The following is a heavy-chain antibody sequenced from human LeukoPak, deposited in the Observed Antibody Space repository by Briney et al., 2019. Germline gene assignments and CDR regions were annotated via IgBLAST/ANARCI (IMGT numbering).Heavy chain of an antibody. CDR2: VYATGST. CDR1: GGSITTDKNY. D-gene: IGHD6-13*01. CDR3: ATEYGSSWTYRYFDL. J-gene: IGHJ2*01. Sequence: SQTLSLTCTVSGGSITTDKNYWSWIRQPAGKGLEWIGRVYATGSTKYNPSLEGRVTISVDTSTNQFSLNLGAVTAADTAVYYCATEYGSSWTYRYFDLWGRGTLVTVSS. V-gene: IGHV4-61*02.